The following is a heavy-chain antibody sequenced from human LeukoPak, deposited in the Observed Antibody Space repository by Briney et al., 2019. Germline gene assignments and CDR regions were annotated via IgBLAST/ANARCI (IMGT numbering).Heavy chain of an antibody. CDR3: ARGVGYYDILTGSLGGWFDP. Sequence: ASVKVSCKASGYTFTSYDINWVRQATGQGLEWMGWMNPNSGNTGYAQKFQGRVTITRNTSISTAYMELSSLRSEDTAVYYCARGVGYYDILTGSLGGWFDPWGQGTLVTVSS. J-gene: IGHJ5*02. D-gene: IGHD3-9*01. CDR2: MNPNSGNT. V-gene: IGHV1-8*03. CDR1: GYTFTSYD.